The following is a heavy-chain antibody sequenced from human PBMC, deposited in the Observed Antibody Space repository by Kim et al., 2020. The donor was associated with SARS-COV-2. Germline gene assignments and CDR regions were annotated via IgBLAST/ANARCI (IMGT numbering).Heavy chain of an antibody. CDR3: AKGAGGP. D-gene: IGHD6-13*01. J-gene: IGHJ5*02. CDR2: TGNHS. V-gene: IGHV3-21*01. Sequence: TGNHSYYRDSVKGRFTIPRDNARDSLFLQINSLRAEGAAVYYCAKGAGGPWGQGTLVTVSS.